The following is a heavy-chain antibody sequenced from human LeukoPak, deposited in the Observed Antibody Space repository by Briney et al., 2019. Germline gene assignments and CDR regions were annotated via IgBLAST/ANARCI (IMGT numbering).Heavy chain of an antibody. J-gene: IGHJ2*01. CDR1: GYTFTGYY. CDR3: ARDIPTNYDSSGNHNLYFDL. V-gene: IGHV1-46*01. CDR2: INPGGGST. D-gene: IGHD3-22*01. Sequence: ASVKVSCKSSGYTFTGYYMHWLRQAPGQGLEWMGIINPGGGSTSYAQKFQGRVTMTRDTSTSTVYMELSSQRSEGTAVYYCARDIPTNYDSSGNHNLYFDLWGRGTLVTVSS.